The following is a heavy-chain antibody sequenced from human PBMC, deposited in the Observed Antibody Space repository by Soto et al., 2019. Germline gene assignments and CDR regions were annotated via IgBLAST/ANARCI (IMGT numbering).Heavy chain of an antibody. J-gene: IGHJ4*02. CDR3: ARESWSGIAAPGPNLIMDY. D-gene: IGHD6-13*01. CDR2: IYYSGST. Sequence: TSETLSLTCTVSGGSTSRGGYHWSWIRQHPGKGLEWIGYIYYSGSTYYNPSLKSRACILVDTSKNQVSLKLSSVHAAGTAVYYCARESWSGIAAPGPNLIMDYWGQGTLVSVCS. CDR1: GGSTSRGGYH. V-gene: IGHV4-31*03.